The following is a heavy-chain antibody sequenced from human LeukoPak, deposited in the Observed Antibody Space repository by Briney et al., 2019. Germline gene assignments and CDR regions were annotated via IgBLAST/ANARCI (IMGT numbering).Heavy chain of an antibody. Sequence: SETLSLTCTVSGGSISSYYWSWIRQPPGKGLEWIGYIYYSGSTNYNPSLKSRVTISVDTSKNQFSLKLSSVTAADTAVYYCARSDTIFGVVRHWGQGTLVTVSS. CDR3: ARSDTIFGVVRH. V-gene: IGHV4-59*01. CDR2: IYYSGST. CDR1: GGSISSYY. D-gene: IGHD3-3*01. J-gene: IGHJ4*02.